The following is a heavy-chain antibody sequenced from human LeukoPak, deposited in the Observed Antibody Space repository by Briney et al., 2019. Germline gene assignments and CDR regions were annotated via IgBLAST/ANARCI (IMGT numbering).Heavy chain of an antibody. Sequence: GGSLRLSCAASGFTVSSNYMSWVRQAPGKGLEWVSIIYSGGSTYYADSVKGRFTISRDNSKNTLYLQMNSLRAEDTAVYYCAKSYCSSTSCASKIDYYYMDVWGKGTTVTVSS. CDR2: IYSGGST. CDR3: AKSYCSSTSCASKIDYYYMDV. J-gene: IGHJ6*03. V-gene: IGHV3-53*01. D-gene: IGHD2-2*01. CDR1: GFTVSSNY.